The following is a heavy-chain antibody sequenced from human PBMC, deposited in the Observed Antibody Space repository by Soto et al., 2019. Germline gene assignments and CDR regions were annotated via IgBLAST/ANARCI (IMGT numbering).Heavy chain of an antibody. CDR1: GFTFSSYG. D-gene: IGHD3-10*01. J-gene: IGHJ4*02. Sequence: HPGGSLRLSCAASGFTFSSYGMHWVRQAPGKGLEWVAVIWYDGSNKYYADSVKGRFTISRDNSKNTLYLQMNSLRAEDTAVYYCARGGFMVRGNYFDYWGQGTLVTVSS. CDR3: ARGGFMVRGNYFDY. CDR2: IWYDGSNK. V-gene: IGHV3-33*01.